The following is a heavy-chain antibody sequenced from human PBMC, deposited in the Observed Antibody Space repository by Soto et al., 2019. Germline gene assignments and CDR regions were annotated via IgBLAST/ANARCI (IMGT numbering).Heavy chain of an antibody. CDR2: ISYPGSNK. CDR1: GFPFSSYF. Sequence: GGALILSCAAAGFPFSSYFLHWVRPAPGKGLECVAVISYPGSNKYYVDSVKGRFTISRDNAKNSLYLQMNSLRAEDTAVYYCARDQPGYSYGYGLGYWGQGTLVTVSS. J-gene: IGHJ4*02. D-gene: IGHD5-18*01. CDR3: ARDQPGYSYGYGLGY. V-gene: IGHV3-30*03.